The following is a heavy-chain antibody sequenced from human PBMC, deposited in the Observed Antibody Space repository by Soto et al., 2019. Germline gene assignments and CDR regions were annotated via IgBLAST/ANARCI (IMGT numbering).Heavy chain of an antibody. CDR3: AKDNEGYDFWSDDFDY. V-gene: IGHV3-30*18. D-gene: IGHD3-3*01. Sequence: GGSLRLSCAASGFTFSSYGMHWVRQAPGKGLEWVAVISYDGSNKYYADSVKGRFTISRDNSKNTLYLQMNSLRAEDTAVYYCAKDNEGYDFWSDDFDYWGQGTLVTVSS. CDR1: GFTFSSYG. J-gene: IGHJ4*02. CDR2: ISYDGSNK.